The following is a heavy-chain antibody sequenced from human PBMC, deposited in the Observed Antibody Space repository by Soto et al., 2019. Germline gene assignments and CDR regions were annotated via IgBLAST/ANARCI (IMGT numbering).Heavy chain of an antibody. CDR2: ISYDGSNK. J-gene: IGHJ4*02. CDR1: GFTFSSYG. V-gene: IGHV3-30*18. CDR3: AKETYSGPLDY. D-gene: IGHD2-15*01. Sequence: GGSLRLSCAASGFTFSSYGMHWVRQAPGKGLEWVAVISYDGSNKYYADSAKGRFTISRDNSKNTLYLQMNSLRAEDTAVYYCAKETYSGPLDYWGQGT.